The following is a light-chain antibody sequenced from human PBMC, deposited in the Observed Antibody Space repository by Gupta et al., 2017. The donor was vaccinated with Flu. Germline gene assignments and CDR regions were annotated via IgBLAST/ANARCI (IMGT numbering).Light chain of an antibody. CDR3: QQTDSTPSVT. Sequence: DIQMTQSPSSLSASVGDRVSITCRASQNIASYLNWYQQKSGEAPRLLIYAAFSLHTGVPSRFSGTGSGTDFTLTISSRQPEDFGTYYCQQTDSTPSVTFGGGTXVE. CDR1: QNIASY. J-gene: IGKJ4*01. CDR2: AAF. V-gene: IGKV1-39*01.